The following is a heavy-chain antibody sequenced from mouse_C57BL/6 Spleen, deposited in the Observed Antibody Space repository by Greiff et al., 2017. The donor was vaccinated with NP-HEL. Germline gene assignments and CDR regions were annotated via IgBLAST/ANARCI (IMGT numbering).Heavy chain of an antibody. V-gene: IGHV1-55*01. CDR1: GYTFTSYW. CDR2: IYPGSGST. D-gene: IGHD2-5*01. J-gene: IGHJ4*01. CDR3: ASWAYYSNSYAMDY. Sequence: QVQLKQPGAELVKPGASVKMSCKASGYTFTSYWITWVKQRPGQGLEWIGDIYPGSGSTNYNEKFKSKATLTVDTSSSTAYMQLSSLTSEDSAVYYCASWAYYSNSYAMDYWGQGTSVTVSS.